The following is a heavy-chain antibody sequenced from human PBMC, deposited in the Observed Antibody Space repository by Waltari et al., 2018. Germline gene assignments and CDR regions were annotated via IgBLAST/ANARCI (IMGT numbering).Heavy chain of an antibody. CDR1: GYTFTDYH. Sequence: QEQLVQSGSEVKKPGASVRVSCQASGYTFTDYHLHWFRQTPGQGFGWMVWFNPKNGDSNSAEKFLGRVTMTRDTSINTVYLDLSGLRSDDTAVFFCARDPGPIVGAPDLWGQGTLVTVSS. J-gene: IGHJ5*02. V-gene: IGHV1-2*02. CDR3: ARDPGPIVGAPDL. CDR2: FNPKNGDS. D-gene: IGHD1-26*01.